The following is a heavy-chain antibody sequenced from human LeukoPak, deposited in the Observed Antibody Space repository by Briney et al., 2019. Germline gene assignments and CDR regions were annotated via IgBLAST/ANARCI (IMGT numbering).Heavy chain of an antibody. CDR1: GFTFSSYA. Sequence: GGSLRLSCAASGFTFSSYAMHWVCQAPGKGLEWVAVISYDGSNKYYADSVRGRFTISRDNSKNTLYLQMNSLRAEDTAVYYCARDLYSSSWGNFDYWGRGTLVTVSS. CDR3: ARDLYSSSWGNFDY. V-gene: IGHV3-30*04. J-gene: IGHJ4*02. CDR2: ISYDGSNK. D-gene: IGHD6-13*01.